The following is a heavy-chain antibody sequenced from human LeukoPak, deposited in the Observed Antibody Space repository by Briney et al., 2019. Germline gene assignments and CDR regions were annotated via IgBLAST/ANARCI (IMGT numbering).Heavy chain of an antibody. D-gene: IGHD6-19*01. CDR1: GGSISSYY. CDR2: IYYSGST. CDR3: ARTYSSGWVLYFDY. J-gene: IGHJ4*02. V-gene: IGHV4-59*01. Sequence: SETLSLTCTVSGGSISSYYWSWIRQPPGKGLEWIGYIYYSGSTNYNPSLKSRVTISVDTSKNQFSLKLSSVTAADTAVYYCARTYSSGWVLYFDYWGQGTLVTVSS.